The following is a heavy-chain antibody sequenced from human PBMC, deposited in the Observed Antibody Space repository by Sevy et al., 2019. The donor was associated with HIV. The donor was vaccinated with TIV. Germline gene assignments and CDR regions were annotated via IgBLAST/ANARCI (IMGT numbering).Heavy chain of an antibody. D-gene: IGHD3-9*01. J-gene: IGHJ4*02. CDR1: GFSLTSRPVG. V-gene: IGHV2-5*02. CDR2: IYWDNDK. CDR3: AHRGPLNGFWDTGYFDS. Sequence: SGPTLVNPTETLTLTCTFSGFSLTSRPVGVGWIRQPPGKALESLALIYWDNDKRYSPSLKNRLTITKDTSKNQLVLTMTNMDPVDTANYYCAHRGPLNGFWDTGYFDSWGLGTLVTVSS.